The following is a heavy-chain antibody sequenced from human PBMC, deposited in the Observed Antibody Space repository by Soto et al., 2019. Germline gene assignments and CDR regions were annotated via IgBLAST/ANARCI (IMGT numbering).Heavy chain of an antibody. CDR2: TRNDGSNT. J-gene: IGHJ4*02. Sequence: QVQLVESGGGVVQPGRSLRLSCAASGFNFGSYGMHWVRQAPGKGLEWVAITRNDGSNTYYADSVRGRFTISRDNSKNTLDRQMNRLTDEDTAVYDCVRDGEGATTVVGYFDYWGQGTLITVAS. CDR1: GFNFGSYG. D-gene: IGHD1-26*01. CDR3: VRDGEGATTVVGYFDY. V-gene: IGHV3-33*01.